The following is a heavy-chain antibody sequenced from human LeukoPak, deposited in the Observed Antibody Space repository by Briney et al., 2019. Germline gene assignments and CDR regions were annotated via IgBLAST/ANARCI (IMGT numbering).Heavy chain of an antibody. V-gene: IGHV1-18*01. Sequence: GASVKVSCRASGYTFTNYGISWVRQAPGQGLEWMGWISGYNGNTNYAQKLQGRVTMTTDTSTSTGYMELRSLRSDDTAVYYCAARIVVVPAAISPVFDYWGQGTLVTVSS. CDR2: ISGYNGNT. J-gene: IGHJ4*02. D-gene: IGHD2-2*01. CDR1: GYTFTNYG. CDR3: AARIVVVPAAISPVFDY.